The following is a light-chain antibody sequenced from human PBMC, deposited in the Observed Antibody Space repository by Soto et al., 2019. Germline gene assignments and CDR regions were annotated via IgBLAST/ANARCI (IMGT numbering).Light chain of an antibody. V-gene: IGLV2-14*03. CDR3: SSYTSNSHYV. CDR1: SSDVGGYNH. CDR2: DDS. Sequence: QSALTQSASVSGSPGQSITISCTGTSSDVGGYNHVSWYHHHPGKAPKLLIYDDSHRPSGVSNRFSGSKSGNTASLTISGLQAEDEADYYCSSYTSNSHYVFGTGTKVTVL. J-gene: IGLJ1*01.